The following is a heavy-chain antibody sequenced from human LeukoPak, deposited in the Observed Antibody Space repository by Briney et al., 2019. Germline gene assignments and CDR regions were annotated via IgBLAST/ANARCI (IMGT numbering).Heavy chain of an antibody. CDR1: GYTFTSYG. CDR3: ARDHTRIQPGL. D-gene: IGHD5-18*01. J-gene: IGHJ4*02. CDR2: ISTYDDDT. Sequence: ASVKVSCKASGYTFTSYGISWVRQAPGQGLEWMGWISTYDDDTSSAQHLQDRVTMTTNTSTSTAYMELRSLRSDDTAVYYCARDHTRIQPGLWGQGTLVTVSS. V-gene: IGHV1-18*01.